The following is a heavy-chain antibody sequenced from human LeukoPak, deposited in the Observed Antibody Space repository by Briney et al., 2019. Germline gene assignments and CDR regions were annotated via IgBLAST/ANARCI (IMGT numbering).Heavy chain of an antibody. CDR3: ARAPSTVAALPLWY. Sequence: GASVTVSCRACGYTFSTYGISWVRQAPGQGRVGMGWISAYNGNTNYSQQLLHRVTITTDTSTSTAYMELRSLRSNDTAVYYCARAPSTVAALPLWYWGQGNRVTVSS. D-gene: IGHD4-23*01. CDR1: GYTFSTYG. J-gene: IGHJ4*02. V-gene: IGHV1-18*01. CDR2: ISAYNGNT.